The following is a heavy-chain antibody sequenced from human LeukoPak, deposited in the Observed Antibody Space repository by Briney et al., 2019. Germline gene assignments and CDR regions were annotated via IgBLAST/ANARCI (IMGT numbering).Heavy chain of an antibody. CDR1: GFTFNDAW. V-gene: IGHV3-15*01. CDR2: VKTETEGETT. Sequence: GGSLRLSCAASGFTFNDAWMTWVRQAPGKGLEWVGRVKTETEGETTDYAAPVKGRFTISRDDSKYTVYMQMDSLKTEDTAVYYCTRDLSYYDSSGYYAHWGQGTLVTVSS. J-gene: IGHJ4*02. CDR3: TRDLSYYDSSGYYAH. D-gene: IGHD3-22*01.